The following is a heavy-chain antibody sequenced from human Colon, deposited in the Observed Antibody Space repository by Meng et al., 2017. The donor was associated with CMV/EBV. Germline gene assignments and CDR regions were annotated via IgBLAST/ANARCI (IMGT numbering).Heavy chain of an antibody. CDR1: GFTFTSYS. V-gene: IGHV3-48*04. CDR3: ARDAADFWSGHFYGMDV. Sequence: GGSLRLSCVASGFTFTSYSMNWVRQAPGKGLEWVSYISGSGTTIHHAESVRGRFTISRDNAKNSLYPQMNSLRAEDTAIYYCARDAADFWSGHFYGMDVWGQGTTITVSS. CDR2: ISGSGTTI. J-gene: IGHJ6*02. D-gene: IGHD3-3*01.